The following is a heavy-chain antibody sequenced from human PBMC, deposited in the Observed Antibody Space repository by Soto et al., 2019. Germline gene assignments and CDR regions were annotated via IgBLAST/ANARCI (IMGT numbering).Heavy chain of an antibody. CDR3: ARDRSLHSGTKYYFDY. CDR2: IIPIFGTA. D-gene: IGHD1-26*01. CDR1: GGTFSSYA. J-gene: IGHJ4*02. V-gene: IGHV1-69*12. Sequence: QVQLVQSGAEVKKPGSSVKVSCKASGGTFSSYAISWVRQAPGQGLEWMVGIIPIFGTANYAQKFQGRVTITADESTSTAYMELSSLRSEDTAVYYCARDRSLHSGTKYYFDYWGQGTLVTVSS.